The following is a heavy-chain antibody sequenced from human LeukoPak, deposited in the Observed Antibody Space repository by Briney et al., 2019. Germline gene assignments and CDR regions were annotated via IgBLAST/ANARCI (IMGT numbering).Heavy chain of an antibody. CDR2: ISASGDST. CDR1: GFTFTSYA. CDR3: AKDRGRSSSWYNWFDP. V-gene: IGHV3-23*01. J-gene: IGHJ5*02. Sequence: PGGSLRLSCAASGFTFTSYAMTWVRQAPGKGLDWVSTISASGDSTYYADSVKGRFTISRDNSKNTLYLQMNSLRAEDTAVYYCAKDRGRSSSWYNWFDPWGQGTLVTVSS. D-gene: IGHD6-13*01.